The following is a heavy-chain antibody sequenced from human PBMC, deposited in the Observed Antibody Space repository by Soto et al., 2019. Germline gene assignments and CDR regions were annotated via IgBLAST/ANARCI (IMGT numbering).Heavy chain of an antibody. D-gene: IGHD5-12*01. CDR3: AREALYSGYDREYYYYYMDV. Sequence: SETLSLTCTVSGGSISSYYWSWIRQPPGKGLEWIGYIYYSGSTNYNPSLKSRVTISVDTSKNQFSLKLSSVTAADTAVYYCAREALYSGYDREYYYYYMDVWGKGTTVTVSS. J-gene: IGHJ6*03. CDR2: IYYSGST. V-gene: IGHV4-59*01. CDR1: GGSISSYY.